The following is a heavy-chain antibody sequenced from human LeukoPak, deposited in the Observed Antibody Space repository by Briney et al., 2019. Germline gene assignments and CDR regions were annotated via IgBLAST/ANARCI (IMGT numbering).Heavy chain of an antibody. D-gene: IGHD6-19*01. Sequence: GASVKVSCKASVYTFTGYYMHCVRQAPGQGVEWVGWINPNSGGTDYAQKFQGRVTMTRDTSISTAYMELSRLRSDDTAVYYCARGGHSSGWYPWDYWGQGTLVTVSS. CDR3: ARGGHSSGWYPWDY. J-gene: IGHJ4*02. V-gene: IGHV1-2*02. CDR1: VYTFTGYY. CDR2: INPNSGGT.